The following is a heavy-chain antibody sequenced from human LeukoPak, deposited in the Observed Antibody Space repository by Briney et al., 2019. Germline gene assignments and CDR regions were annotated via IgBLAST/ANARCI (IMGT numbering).Heavy chain of an antibody. J-gene: IGHJ4*02. CDR3: AFGPHQQWLLADY. CDR2: ITGSGDST. Sequence: GGSLRLSCAVSGVSFSSYAVGWVRQTPGKGLQLVSTITGSGDSTFYADSVNGRFTVSRDNSKNTLYLQMSILRADDTALYYCAFGPHQQWLLADYWGQGTLVTVSS. D-gene: IGHD6-19*01. V-gene: IGHV3-23*01. CDR1: GVSFSSYA.